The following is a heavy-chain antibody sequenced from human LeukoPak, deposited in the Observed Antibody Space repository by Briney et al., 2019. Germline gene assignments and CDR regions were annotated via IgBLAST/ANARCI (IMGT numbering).Heavy chain of an antibody. Sequence: GGSLRLSCAASGFTFSSYSMNWVRQAPGKGLEWVSSISSSSSYIYYADSVKGRFTISRDNAKNSLYLQMNSLRAEDTAVYYCARGPVDSLNWFDPWGQGTLVTVSS. CDR3: ARGPVDSLNWFDP. J-gene: IGHJ5*02. V-gene: IGHV3-21*04. CDR2: ISSSSSYI. D-gene: IGHD5-12*01. CDR1: GFTFSSYS.